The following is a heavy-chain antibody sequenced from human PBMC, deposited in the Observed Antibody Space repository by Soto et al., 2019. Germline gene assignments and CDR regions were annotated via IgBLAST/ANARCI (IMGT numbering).Heavy chain of an antibody. CDR1: GFTFSEYY. CDR3: ARESHIIH. Sequence: WGSLRLSCAGSGFTFSEYYMTWIRQAPGKGLEWVSYISSSGSTRYYADSVKGRFTISRDNAKNSLYLQMNSLRAEDTAVYYCARESHIIHWGQGNLVTVS. J-gene: IGHJ4*02. V-gene: IGHV3-11*01. D-gene: IGHD1-20*01. CDR2: ISSSGSTR.